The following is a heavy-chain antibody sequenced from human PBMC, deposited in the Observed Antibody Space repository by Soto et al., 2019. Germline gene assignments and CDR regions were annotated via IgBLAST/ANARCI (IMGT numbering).Heavy chain of an antibody. D-gene: IGHD6-13*01. Sequence: SQTLSLTCAISGDSVSSNSAAWNWIRQSPSRGLEWLGRTYYRSKWYNDYAVSVKSRITINPDTSKNQFSLQLNSVTPEDTAVYYCARAGDSSRSLYYYYYGMDVWGQGTTVTVS. CDR2: TYYRSKWYN. CDR1: GDSVSSNSAA. J-gene: IGHJ6*02. CDR3: ARAGDSSRSLYYYYYGMDV. V-gene: IGHV6-1*01.